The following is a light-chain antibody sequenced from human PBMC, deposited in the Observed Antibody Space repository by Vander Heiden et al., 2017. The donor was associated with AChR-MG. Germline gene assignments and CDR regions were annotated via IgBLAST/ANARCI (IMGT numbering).Light chain of an antibody. V-gene: IGLV2-14*02. CDR3: RSYTTTTTGV. CDR2: EVS. Sequence: QSALTQPASVPGSPGQSLPTSGPGTSSGVGWFTLVSWFQHHPGKAPKLTIHEVSTRPSGVSNRFSGSKSGNTASLTISGRQAEDEADYYCRSYTTTTTGVFGGGTTLTVL. CDR1: SSGVGWFTL. J-gene: IGLJ3*02.